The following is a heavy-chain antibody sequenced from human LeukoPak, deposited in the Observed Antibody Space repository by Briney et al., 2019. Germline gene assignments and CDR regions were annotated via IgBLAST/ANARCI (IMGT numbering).Heavy chain of an antibody. D-gene: IGHD6-13*01. V-gene: IGHV4-61*02. Sequence: SQTLSLTCTVSGGSITSGNYYWSWIRQPAGKGLEWIGRIYTSGSTNYNPSLKSRVSISVDTSKKQFSLKLSSVTAADTAVYYCARVYTGSSWDYYYYMDVWGKGTTVTVSS. CDR3: ARVYTGSSWDYYYYMDV. CDR1: GGSITSGNYY. J-gene: IGHJ6*03. CDR2: IYTSGST.